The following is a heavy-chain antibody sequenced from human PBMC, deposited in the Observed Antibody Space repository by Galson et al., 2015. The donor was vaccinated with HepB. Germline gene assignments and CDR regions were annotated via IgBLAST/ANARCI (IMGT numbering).Heavy chain of an antibody. D-gene: IGHD2-21*01. Sequence: SLRLSCAASGFTFSTYVMSWVRQAPGKGLQWVAGISGSGGNTEFADSVKGRFTISRDNSKNTLYLQMSSLRAEDTAVYYCAKGGVNWYFDLWGRGTLVTVSS. CDR3: AKGGVNWYFDL. J-gene: IGHJ2*01. V-gene: IGHV3-23*01. CDR1: GFTFSTYV. CDR2: ISGSGGNT.